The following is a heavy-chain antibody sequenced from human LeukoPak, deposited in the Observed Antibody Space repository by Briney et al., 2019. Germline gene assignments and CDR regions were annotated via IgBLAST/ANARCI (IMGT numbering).Heavy chain of an antibody. D-gene: IGHD3-3*01. CDR2: IYPGDSDT. Sequence: GESLKISCKGSGYSFTSYWIGWVRQMPGKGLEWMGIIYPGDSDTRYSPSFQGQVTISADKSISTAYLQWSSLKASDTAMYYCARHGHRTTRSEDFWSGYPSFNWFDPWGQGTLVTVSS. CDR1: GYSFTSYW. J-gene: IGHJ5*02. V-gene: IGHV5-51*01. CDR3: ARHGHRTTRSEDFWSGYPSFNWFDP.